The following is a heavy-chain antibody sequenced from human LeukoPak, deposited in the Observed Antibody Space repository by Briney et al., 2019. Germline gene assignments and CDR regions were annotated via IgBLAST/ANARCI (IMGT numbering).Heavy chain of an antibody. J-gene: IGHJ6*03. CDR2: ISYDGSNK. CDR3: ARARIAVAGPEYYYYYYYMDV. Sequence: PGGSLRLSCAASGFTFSSYAMHWVRQAPGKGLEWVAVISYDGSNKYYADSVKGRFTISRDNSKNTLYLQMNSLRAEDTAVYYCARARIAVAGPEYYYYYYYMDVWGKGTTVTVSS. D-gene: IGHD6-19*01. CDR1: GFTFSSYA. V-gene: IGHV3-30*04.